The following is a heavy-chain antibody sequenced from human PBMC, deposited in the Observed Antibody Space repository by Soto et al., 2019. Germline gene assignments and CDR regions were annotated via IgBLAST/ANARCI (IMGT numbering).Heavy chain of an antibody. Sequence: SETLSLTCTVSGGSISSGGYYWSWIRQHPGKGLEWIGYIYYSGSTYYNPSLKSRVTISVDTSKNQFSLKLSSVAAADTAVYYCARENGSGSEYYGMDVWGQGTTVTVSS. CDR1: GGSISSGGYY. CDR3: ARENGSGSEYYGMDV. CDR2: IYYSGST. D-gene: IGHD3-10*01. V-gene: IGHV4-31*03. J-gene: IGHJ6*02.